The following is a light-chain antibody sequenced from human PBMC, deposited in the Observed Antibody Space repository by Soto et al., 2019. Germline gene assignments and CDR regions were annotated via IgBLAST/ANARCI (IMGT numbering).Light chain of an antibody. Sequence: DIQMTQSPSSLSASVGDRVTITCRASQDIRHDLDWYQQKPGKAPKRLIYAASSLQSGVPSRFSSSGSGTEFTLTISSLQPEDFATYYCLQHNTYPLTFGQGTKVDIK. CDR1: QDIRHD. J-gene: IGKJ1*01. CDR2: AAS. V-gene: IGKV1-17*01. CDR3: LQHNTYPLT.